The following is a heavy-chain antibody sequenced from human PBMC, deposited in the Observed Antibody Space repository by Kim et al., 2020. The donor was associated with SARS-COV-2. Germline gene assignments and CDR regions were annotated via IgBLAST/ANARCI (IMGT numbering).Heavy chain of an antibody. CDR3: ARDRFRGVIIY. V-gene: IGHV3-48*03. J-gene: IGHJ4*02. Sequence: GGSLRLSCAASGFTFSSYQMNWVRQAPGKGLEWVSYISSSGSTIYYADSVKGRFTISRDNAKNSLYLQMNTLRAEDTALYYCARDRFRGVIIYWGQGTLVTVSS. CDR1: GFTFSSYQ. D-gene: IGHD3-10*01. CDR2: ISSSGSTI.